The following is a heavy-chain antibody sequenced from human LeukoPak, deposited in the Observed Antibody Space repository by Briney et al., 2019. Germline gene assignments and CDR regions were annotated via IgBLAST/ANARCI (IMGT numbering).Heavy chain of an antibody. CDR2: MSPKSGNT. V-gene: IGHV1-8*01. J-gene: IGHJ4*02. Sequence: ASVKVSCKASGHTFTSHDINWVRQATGLGLEWLGWMSPKSGNTGYAQKFQGRVTMTRDTSISTAYMELSSLGFDDTAVYFCTREKDCADGICYEDWGQGTLVTVSS. CDR3: TREKDCADGICYED. CDR1: GHTFTSHD. D-gene: IGHD2-8*01.